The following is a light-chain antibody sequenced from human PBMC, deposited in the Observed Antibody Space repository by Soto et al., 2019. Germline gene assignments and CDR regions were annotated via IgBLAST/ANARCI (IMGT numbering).Light chain of an antibody. CDR2: RNN. CDR1: SSNIGSKT. CDR3: AAWDDSLNAFV. J-gene: IGLJ2*01. Sequence: QSVLTQPPSASGTPGQRVTISCSGGSSNIGSKTVNWYQHLPATAPKLLIHRNNQRPSGVSDRFSGSKSGTSASLAISGLQSEDEADYYCAAWDDSLNAFVFGGGTKLTVL. V-gene: IGLV1-44*01.